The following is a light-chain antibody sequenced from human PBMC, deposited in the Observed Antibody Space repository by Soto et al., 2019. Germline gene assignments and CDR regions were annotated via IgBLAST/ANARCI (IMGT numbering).Light chain of an antibody. J-gene: IGKJ5*01. V-gene: IGKV3-20*01. CDR1: QSVN. CDR2: DAS. CDR3: QQYGYSPIT. Sequence: ESVLTQSPGTLSLSPGERATLSCRASQSVNLAWYQQKPGQAPRLLIYDASSRATGIPDRFSGSGSGTDFTLTIDGLEPEDFAVYYCQQYGYSPITFGQGTRLEIK.